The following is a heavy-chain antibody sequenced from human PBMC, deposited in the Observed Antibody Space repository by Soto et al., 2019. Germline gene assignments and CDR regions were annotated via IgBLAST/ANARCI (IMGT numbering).Heavy chain of an antibody. J-gene: IGHJ4*02. Sequence: SETLSLTCTVSGGSISSGGYYWTWIRQHPGKGLEWIGYIYYSGTTDYNPSLKTRVTMSVDTSKNQFSLKLSSVTAADTAVYFCVRTTVSYYFDYWGQGALVTVSS. D-gene: IGHD4-17*01. CDR1: GGSISSGGYY. V-gene: IGHV4-31*03. CDR3: VRTTVSYYFDY. CDR2: IYYSGTT.